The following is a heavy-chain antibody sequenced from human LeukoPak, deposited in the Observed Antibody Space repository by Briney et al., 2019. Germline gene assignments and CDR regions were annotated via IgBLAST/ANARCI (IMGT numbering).Heavy chain of an antibody. J-gene: IGHJ4*02. V-gene: IGHV3-30*09. CDR2: ISYDGNNK. CDR1: GFTFSSYA. D-gene: IGHD2/OR15-2a*01. CDR3: ARFAPPREYDY. Sequence: GSLRLSCAVSGFTFSSYAMHWIRQAPDRGLEWVAVISYDGNNKFYADSVKGRFAISRDDSKSTLYLQMNSLRGEDTAVYYCARFAPPREYDYWGQGTLVTVSS.